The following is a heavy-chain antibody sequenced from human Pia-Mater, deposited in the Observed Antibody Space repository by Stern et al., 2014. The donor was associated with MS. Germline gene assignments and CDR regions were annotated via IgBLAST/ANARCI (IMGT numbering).Heavy chain of an antibody. CDR3: ARWAYSSGWYNWFDP. D-gene: IGHD3-22*01. Sequence: QLQMQESGPGLVKPSETLSLTCTVSGGSISSSSYYWGWIRQPPGKGLEWIGSIYYSGSTYYNPSLNGRVPISVHTPKTQFSLKLSSVTAADTAVYYCARWAYSSGWYNWFDPWGQGTLVTVSS. CDR2: IYYSGST. CDR1: GGSISSSSYY. V-gene: IGHV4-39*01. J-gene: IGHJ5*02.